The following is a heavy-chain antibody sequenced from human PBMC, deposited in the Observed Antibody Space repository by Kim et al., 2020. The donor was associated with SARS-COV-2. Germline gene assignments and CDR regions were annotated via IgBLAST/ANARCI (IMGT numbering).Heavy chain of an antibody. Sequence: GGSLRLSCAASGFTFSDYYMSWIRQAPVKGLEWVSYISSSGSTIYYADSVKGRFTISRDNAKNSLYLQMNSLRAEDTAVYYCASLYSSSWYLDYWGQGTLVTVSS. D-gene: IGHD6-13*01. CDR2: ISSSGSTI. CDR3: ASLYSSSWYLDY. V-gene: IGHV3-11*01. J-gene: IGHJ4*02. CDR1: GFTFSDYY.